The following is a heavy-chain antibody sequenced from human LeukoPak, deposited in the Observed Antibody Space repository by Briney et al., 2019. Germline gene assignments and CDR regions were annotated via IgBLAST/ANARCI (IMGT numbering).Heavy chain of an antibody. CDR2: IYYSGST. V-gene: IGHV4-39*01. Sequence: PSETLSPTCTVSGGSISSSSYNWGWIRQPPGKGLEWIGSIYYSGSTYYNPSLKSRVTISVDTSKNQFSLKLSSVTAADTAVYYCARHDSVTIFGVVTPRPLLDYWGQGTLVTVSS. D-gene: IGHD3-3*01. J-gene: IGHJ4*02. CDR1: GGSISSSSYN. CDR3: ARHDSVTIFGVVTPRPLLDY.